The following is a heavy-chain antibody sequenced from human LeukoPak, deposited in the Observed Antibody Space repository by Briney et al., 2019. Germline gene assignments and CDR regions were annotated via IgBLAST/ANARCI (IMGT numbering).Heavy chain of an antibody. CDR1: GFTFSSYG. D-gene: IGHD2-2*01. Sequence: LAGGSLRLSCAASGFTFSSYGMHWVRQAPGKGLEWVAVISYDGSNKYYADSVKGRFTISRDNSKNTLYLQMNSLRAEDTAVYYCAKDSLPFPGCSSTSRYPGYFDYWGQGTLVTVSS. V-gene: IGHV3-30*18. J-gene: IGHJ4*02. CDR3: AKDSLPFPGCSSTSRYPGYFDY. CDR2: ISYDGSNK.